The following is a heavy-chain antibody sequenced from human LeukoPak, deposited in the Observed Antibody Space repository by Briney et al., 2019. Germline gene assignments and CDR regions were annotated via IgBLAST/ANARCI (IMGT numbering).Heavy chain of an antibody. J-gene: IGHJ4*02. Sequence: PSETLSLTCTVSGVSISSSSYYWGWIRQPPGKGLEWIGSIYYSGSTYYNPSLKSRVTISVDTSKNQFSLKLSSVTAADTAVYYCARGWQWEEVGFDYWGQGTLVTVSS. CDR2: IYYSGST. V-gene: IGHV4-39*07. D-gene: IGHD1-26*01. CDR1: GVSISSSSYY. CDR3: ARGWQWEEVGFDY.